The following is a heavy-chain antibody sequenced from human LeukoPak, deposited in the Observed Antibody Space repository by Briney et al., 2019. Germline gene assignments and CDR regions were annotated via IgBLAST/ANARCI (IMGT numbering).Heavy chain of an antibody. D-gene: IGHD3-22*01. Sequence: GGSLRLSCAASGFTLSSYALSWVRQAPGKGLEWVSVMSGSGGTTHYADSVKGRFTISRDNSKNTLYLQMNSLRAEDTAVYYCARDFHDSSGSYGVDYWGQGTLVTVPS. CDR3: ARDFHDSSGSYGVDY. V-gene: IGHV3-23*01. CDR1: GFTLSSYA. CDR2: MSGSGGTT. J-gene: IGHJ4*02.